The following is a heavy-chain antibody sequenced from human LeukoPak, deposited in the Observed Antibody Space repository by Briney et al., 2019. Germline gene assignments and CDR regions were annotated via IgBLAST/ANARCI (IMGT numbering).Heavy chain of an antibody. CDR2: ISPDGGRS. CDR1: GFTFGDYP. Sequence: GGSLRLSCAASGFTFGDYPMHWIRQTPGQGLEWVSLISPDGGRSFQADSVRGRFTISRDNSKNSLYLQMNSLRSEDTDLYYCAKDMGGSGRNWASNWFDPWGQGTLVTVSS. J-gene: IGHJ5*02. CDR3: AKDMGGSGRNWASNWFDP. V-gene: IGHV3-43*02. D-gene: IGHD1-26*01.